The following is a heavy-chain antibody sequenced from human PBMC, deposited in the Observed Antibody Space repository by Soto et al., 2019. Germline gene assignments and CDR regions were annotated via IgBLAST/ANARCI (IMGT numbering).Heavy chain of an antibody. CDR3: ARDGYDGSGSPYPAY. CDR1: GGSMSEYF. J-gene: IGHJ4*02. D-gene: IGHD3-10*01. CDR2: IYYLGST. Sequence: SETLSLTXSVSGGSMSEYFWSWIRQSLGKGLEWIGYIYYLGSTDYNPSLKSRVTVSVDTSKRQFSLRLTSVTAADTAVYYCARDGYDGSGSPYPAYWGPGTQVTVSS. V-gene: IGHV4-59*01.